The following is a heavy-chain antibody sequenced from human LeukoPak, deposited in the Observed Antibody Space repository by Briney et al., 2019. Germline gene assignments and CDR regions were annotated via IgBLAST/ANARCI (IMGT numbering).Heavy chain of an antibody. V-gene: IGHV5-51*01. Sequence: GESLKISCKGSGYIFTSYWIGWVRQLPGKGLEWMGIIYPGDSDTRYSPSFQGQVTISADKSISTAYLQWSSLKASDTAMYYCARQERGYSSWRGPHVGMDVWGQGTTVTVSS. CDR1: GYIFTSYW. J-gene: IGHJ6*02. D-gene: IGHD5-18*01. CDR3: ARQERGYSSWRGPHVGMDV. CDR2: IYPGDSDT.